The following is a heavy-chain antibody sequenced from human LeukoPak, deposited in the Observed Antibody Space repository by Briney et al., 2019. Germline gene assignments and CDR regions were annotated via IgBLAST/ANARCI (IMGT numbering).Heavy chain of an antibody. J-gene: IGHJ4*02. CDR1: GGSISSSNW. V-gene: IGHV4-4*02. D-gene: IGHD3-10*01. CDR2: IHYSGST. Sequence: PSETLSLTCAVSGGSISSSNWWSWVRQPPGKGLEWIGYIHYSGSTNYNPSLKSRVTISLDTSKNQFSLKLSSVTAADTAVYYCARATELTMVRGALDYWGQGTLVTVSS. CDR3: ARATELTMVRGALDY.